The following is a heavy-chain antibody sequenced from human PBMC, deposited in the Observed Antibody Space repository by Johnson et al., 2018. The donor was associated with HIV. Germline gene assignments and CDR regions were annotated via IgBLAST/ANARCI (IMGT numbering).Heavy chain of an antibody. CDR3: ARESDILTGYPNAFDI. CDR2: IYSGGST. Sequence: EVQLVESGVGFVQPGRSLRLSCAASGFTFGNYAMNWVRQAPGKGLEWVSVIYSGGSTYYADSVKGRFTISRDNSKNTLYLQMNSLRAEDTAVYYWARESDILTGYPNAFDIWGQGTMVTVSS. D-gene: IGHD3-9*01. V-gene: IGHV3-66*01. J-gene: IGHJ3*02. CDR1: GFTFGNYA.